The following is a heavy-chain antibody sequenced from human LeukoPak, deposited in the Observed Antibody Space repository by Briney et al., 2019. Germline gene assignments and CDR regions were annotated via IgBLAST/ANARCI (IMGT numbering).Heavy chain of an antibody. V-gene: IGHV1-2*02. Sequence: GASVTLSFTASGYTFTDHDVHWVRQAPGQGCECLGWINPNSGGATYAQKFQGRVTMTRDTSISTAYMELRSLRSDDTAVYFCARGALDPATMTNFFEYWGQGTLVTVSS. CDR3: ARGALDPATMTNFFEY. CDR1: GYTFTDHD. J-gene: IGHJ4*02. D-gene: IGHD4-17*01. CDR2: INPNSGGA.